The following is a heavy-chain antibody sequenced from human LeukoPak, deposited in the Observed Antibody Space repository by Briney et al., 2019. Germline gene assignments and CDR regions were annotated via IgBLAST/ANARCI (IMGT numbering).Heavy chain of an antibody. D-gene: IGHD2-15*01. V-gene: IGHV5-51*01. Sequence: GESLKISCKGSGYSFTSYWIGWVRQMPGKGLEWMGIIYRGDSDTRYSPSFQGQVTISADKSISTAYLQWSSLKASDTAMYYCARGYCSGGSCYGFDYWGQGTLVTVSS. J-gene: IGHJ4*02. CDR2: IYRGDSDT. CDR1: GYSFTSYW. CDR3: ARGYCSGGSCYGFDY.